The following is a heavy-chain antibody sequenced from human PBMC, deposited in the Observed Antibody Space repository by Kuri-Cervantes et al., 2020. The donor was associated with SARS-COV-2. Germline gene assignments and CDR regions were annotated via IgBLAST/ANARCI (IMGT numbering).Heavy chain of an antibody. CDR2: INHSGST. CDR1: GGSFSGYY. J-gene: IGHJ6*03. D-gene: IGHD2-2*01. Sequence: GSLRLSCAVYGGSFSGYYWSWIRQPPGKGLEWSGEINHSGSTNYNPSLKTRVTISVDTSKNQFSLKLSSVTAADTAVYYCAGSSKYYYYMDVWGKGTTVTVSS. V-gene: IGHV4-34*01. CDR3: AGSSKYYYYMDV.